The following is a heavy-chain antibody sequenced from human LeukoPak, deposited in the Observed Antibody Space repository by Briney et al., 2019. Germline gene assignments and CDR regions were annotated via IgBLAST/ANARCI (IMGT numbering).Heavy chain of an antibody. CDR3: AKDRSNSWTFDY. J-gene: IGHJ4*02. V-gene: IGHV3-30*18. CDR2: MSYNGNNK. D-gene: IGHD6-13*01. CDR1: GFTFSSNV. Sequence: GGSLRLSCAASGFTFSSNVMHWVRQAPGKGLEWVAVMSYNGNNKYYADSVKGRFTISRDNSKNTLYLQMSSLRAEDTAVYYCAKDRSNSWTFDYWGQGTLVTVSS.